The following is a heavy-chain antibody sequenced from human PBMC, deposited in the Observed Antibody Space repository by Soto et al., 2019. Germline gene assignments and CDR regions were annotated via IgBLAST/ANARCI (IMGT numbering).Heavy chain of an antibody. Sequence: EVQLVESGGGLVQPGGPLKLSFAASGVTFSGSAMHWVRQDSGKGLEWVGRIRSKANSYATAYAASVKGRFTISRDDSKNTAYLQMNSLKTEDTAVYYCTRHPSYGYEDYWGQGTLVTVSS. CDR2: IRSKANSYAT. CDR1: GVTFSGSA. D-gene: IGHD5-18*01. J-gene: IGHJ4*02. CDR3: TRHPSYGYEDY. V-gene: IGHV3-73*01.